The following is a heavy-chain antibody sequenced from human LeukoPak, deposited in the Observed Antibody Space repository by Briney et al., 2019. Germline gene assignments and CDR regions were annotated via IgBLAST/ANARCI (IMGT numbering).Heavy chain of an antibody. CDR2: ISAYNGNT. CDR3: ARGKSSGWYGDY. CDR1: GYTFTSYY. Sequence: ASVKVSCKASGYTFTSYYMHWVRQAPGQGLEWMGWISAYNGNTNYAQKLQGRVTMTTDTSTSTAYMELRSLRSDDTAVYYCARGKSSGWYGDYWGQGTLVTVSS. J-gene: IGHJ4*02. V-gene: IGHV1-18*04. D-gene: IGHD6-19*01.